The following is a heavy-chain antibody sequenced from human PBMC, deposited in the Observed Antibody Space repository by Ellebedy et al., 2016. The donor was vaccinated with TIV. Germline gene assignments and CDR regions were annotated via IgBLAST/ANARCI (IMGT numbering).Heavy chain of an antibody. CDR1: GFTFSSYS. CDR2: ISSSSSTI. Sequence: GESLKISCAASGFTFSSYSMNWVRQAPGKGLEWVSYISSSSSTIYYADSVKGRFTISRDNSKDILYLQMNSLRAEDTAVYYCSRDVPMTTHWYFDLWGRGTLVTVSS. V-gene: IGHV3-48*01. CDR3: SRDVPMTTHWYFDL. J-gene: IGHJ2*01. D-gene: IGHD4-17*01.